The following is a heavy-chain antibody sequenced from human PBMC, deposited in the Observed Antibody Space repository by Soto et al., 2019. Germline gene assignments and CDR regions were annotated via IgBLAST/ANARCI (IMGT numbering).Heavy chain of an antibody. D-gene: IGHD1-26*01. Sequence: QVQLVQSGAEVKKPGSSVKVSCKASGGTFSSYAISWVRQAPGQGLEWMGWISAYNGNTNYAQKLQGRVTMTTDTSTSTAYMELRSLRSDDTAVYYCARRYRDYHDTDLFDYWGQGTLVTVSS. J-gene: IGHJ4*02. V-gene: IGHV1-18*01. CDR3: ARRYRDYHDTDLFDY. CDR2: ISAYNGNT. CDR1: GGTFSSYA.